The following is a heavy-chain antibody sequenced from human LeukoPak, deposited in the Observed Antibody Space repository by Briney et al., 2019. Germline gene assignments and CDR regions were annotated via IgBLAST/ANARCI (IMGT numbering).Heavy chain of an antibody. D-gene: IGHD6-13*01. Sequence: GGSLRLSCAASGFTFSSYSMNWVRQAPGKGLEWVSGINWNGGSTGYADSVKGRFTISRDNAKNSLYLQMNSLRVEDTAVYYCARAGYSSSWYHYWGQGTLVTVSS. CDR3: ARAGYSSSWYHY. J-gene: IGHJ4*02. CDR2: INWNGGST. V-gene: IGHV3-20*04. CDR1: GFTFSSYS.